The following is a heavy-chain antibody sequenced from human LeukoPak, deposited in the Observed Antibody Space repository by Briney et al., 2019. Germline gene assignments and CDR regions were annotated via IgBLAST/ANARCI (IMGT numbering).Heavy chain of an antibody. J-gene: IGHJ3*02. CDR3: ASASLNIYAFDI. Sequence: SETLSLTCTVSLGSISTYYWSWIRQPPGKGLEWIGYIYYSGSTKYKPSLKSRATISVHTSKNQFSLKLSSVTSADTAVYYCASASLNIYAFDIWGQGTMVTVSS. CDR1: LGSISTYY. D-gene: IGHD2/OR15-2a*01. CDR2: IYYSGST. V-gene: IGHV4-59*01.